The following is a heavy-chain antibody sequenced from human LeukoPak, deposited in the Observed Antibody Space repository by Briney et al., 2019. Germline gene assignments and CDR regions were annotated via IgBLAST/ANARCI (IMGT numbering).Heavy chain of an antibody. D-gene: IGHD4-17*01. CDR2: IYPGDSDT. V-gene: IGHV5-51*01. J-gene: IGHJ4*02. CDR3: ARQRRTVTTGWYFDY. Sequence: GESLKISGKGSGYSFTSYWIGWVRQMPGKGLDWMGIIYPGDSDTRYSPSFQGQVTTSADKSISTAYLQWSSLKASDTAMYYCARQRRTVTTGWYFDYWGQGTLVTVSS. CDR1: GYSFTSYW.